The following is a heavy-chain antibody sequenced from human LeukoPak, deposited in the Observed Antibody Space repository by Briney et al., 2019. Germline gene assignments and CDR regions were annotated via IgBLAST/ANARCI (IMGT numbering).Heavy chain of an antibody. V-gene: IGHV1-18*01. J-gene: IGHJ3*02. D-gene: IGHD3-22*01. CDR3: AGGRNHYYHSCGYNDSCDI. CDR1: GYTFTSYG. CDR2: ISAYNGNT. Sequence: GASVKISCKDSGYTFTSYGISWGGQAPGQGLEGRGWISAYNGNTNYAQKLQGRVTMTTDTPTSTGYMELRSLRSDDTAVDHCAGGRNHYYHSCGYNDSCDIWGRGTMVTVSS.